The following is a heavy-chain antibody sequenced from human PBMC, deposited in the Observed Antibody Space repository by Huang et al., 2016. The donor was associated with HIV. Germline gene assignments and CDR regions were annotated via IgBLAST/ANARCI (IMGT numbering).Heavy chain of an antibody. CDR1: GYIFSNSV. D-gene: IGHD6-19*01. Sequence: QVQLVQSGPEVKKPGASVKVSCQTSGYIFSNSVINWVRQAPGKGLQWMGWLNPNSGKTAYGQNFQGRVTLTRSTSTGAAYMVLNSLTSQDTAVYYCARLTSGWYQDYWGQGTLVTVSS. V-gene: IGHV1-8*01. CDR3: ARLTSGWYQDY. CDR2: LNPNSGKT. J-gene: IGHJ4*02.